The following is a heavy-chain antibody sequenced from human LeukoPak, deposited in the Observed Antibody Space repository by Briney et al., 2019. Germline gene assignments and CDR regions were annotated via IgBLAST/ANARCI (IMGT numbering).Heavy chain of an antibody. D-gene: IGHD2-2*01. CDR3: ATQRSYRSTTSCYVDY. CDR2: IYSGGST. J-gene: IGHJ4*02. Sequence: PGGSLRLSCAASGLTVSSNYMSWVRQAPGKGLEWVSVIYSGGSTYYADSVKGRFTISRDNSKNTLYLQMNSLREEDTAVYYCATQRSYRSTTSCYVDYWGQGTLVTVSS. V-gene: IGHV3-66*02. CDR1: GLTVSSNY.